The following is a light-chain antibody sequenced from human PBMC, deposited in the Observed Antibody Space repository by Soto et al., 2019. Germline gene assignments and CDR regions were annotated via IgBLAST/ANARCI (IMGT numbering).Light chain of an antibody. CDR1: QRVSSS. Sequence: EPVLTPSPATLYLSPGERTTLSCRASQRVSSSLAWYQQKPGRAPRLLIYDASNRATGIPARFSGSGSGTAFTLTISSLVPEDVAVYYCQQRSNWPSITFGQGTRLEIK. CDR2: DAS. CDR3: QQRSNWPSIT. J-gene: IGKJ5*01. V-gene: IGKV3-11*01.